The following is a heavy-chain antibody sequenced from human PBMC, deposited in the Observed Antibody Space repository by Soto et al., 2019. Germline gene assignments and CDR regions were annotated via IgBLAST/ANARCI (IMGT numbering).Heavy chain of an antibody. CDR2: TSYDRSNK. CDR3: AKEAGISSPDCTGGSCYFIFDY. D-gene: IGHD2-15*01. V-gene: IGHV3-30*18. J-gene: IGHJ4*02. Sequence: QVQLVESGGGVVPPGKSLRLSCAASGFSFSDYGMHWVRQAPGKGLEWVAVTSYDRSNKNYADSVKGRFTSSRDNSKNTLYLQMNSLTAEDTAVYFCAKEAGISSPDCTGGSCYFIFDYWGQGTLVTVSS. CDR1: GFSFSDYG.